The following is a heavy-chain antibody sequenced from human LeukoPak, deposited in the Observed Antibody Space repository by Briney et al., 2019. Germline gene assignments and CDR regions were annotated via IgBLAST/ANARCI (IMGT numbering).Heavy chain of an antibody. CDR2: IIPIFGTA. CDR3: ARGEATPGVPRGY. CDR1: GATFSSYA. V-gene: IGHV1-69*06. Sequence: PGASVKVSCRASGATFSSYAISWVRQAPGQGLEWMGGIIPIFGTANYAQKFQGRVTITADKSTSTAYMELSSLRSEDTAVYYCARGEATPGVPRGYWGQGTLVTVSS. D-gene: IGHD6-13*01. J-gene: IGHJ4*02.